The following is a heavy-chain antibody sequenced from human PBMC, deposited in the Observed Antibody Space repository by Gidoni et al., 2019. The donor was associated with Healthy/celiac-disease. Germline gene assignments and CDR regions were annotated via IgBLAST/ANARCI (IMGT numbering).Heavy chain of an antibody. Sequence: QVQLVESGGGVVQPGRSLRLSCAASGFTFSSYGMHWVRQAPGKGLEWVAVISYDGSNKYYADSVKGRFTISRDNSKNTLYLQMNSLRAEDTAVYYCAKDPDDILTGYVDYWGQGTLVTVSS. J-gene: IGHJ4*02. CDR2: ISYDGSNK. V-gene: IGHV3-30*18. CDR3: AKDPDDILTGYVDY. D-gene: IGHD3-9*01. CDR1: GFTFSSYG.